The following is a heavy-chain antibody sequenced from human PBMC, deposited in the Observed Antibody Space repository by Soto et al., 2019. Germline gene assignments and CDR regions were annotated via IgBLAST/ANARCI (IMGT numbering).Heavy chain of an antibody. CDR2: IKQDGSEK. J-gene: IGHJ3*02. CDR3: ASLHPTDNWNDAFDI. CDR1: GFTFSSYW. V-gene: IGHV3-7*05. Sequence: GGSLRLSCAASGFTFSSYWMSWVRQAPGKGLEWVANIKQDGSEKYYVDSVKGRFTISRDNAKNSLYLKMNSLRAEDTAVYYCASLHPTDNWNDAFDIWGQGTMVTVSS. D-gene: IGHD1-1*01.